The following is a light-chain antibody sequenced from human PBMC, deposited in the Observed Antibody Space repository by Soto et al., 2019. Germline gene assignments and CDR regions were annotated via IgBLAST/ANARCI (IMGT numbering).Light chain of an antibody. J-gene: IGKJ4*01. V-gene: IGKV3-15*01. CDR2: GAS. CDR3: QQYDNWPLA. Sequence: EIVLTQSPATLCLSPGERATLSCRASQSLSNNLAWYQQKPGQAPRLLIYGASTRATGIPARFSGSGSGTEFTLTISSLQSEDFAVYYCQQYDNWPLAFGGGTKVDIK. CDR1: QSLSNN.